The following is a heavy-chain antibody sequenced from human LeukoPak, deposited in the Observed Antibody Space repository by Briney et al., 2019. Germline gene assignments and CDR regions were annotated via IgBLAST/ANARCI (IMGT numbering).Heavy chain of an antibody. J-gene: IGHJ4*02. CDR1: GYTLTELS. V-gene: IGHV1-24*01. CDR2: FDPEDGET. CDR3: ATYGNYYDSSGPFDY. Sequence: ASVKVSCKVSGYTLTELSMHWVRQAPGKGLEWMGGFDPEDGETIYAQKFQGRVTMTEDTSTDTAYMELSSLRSEGTAVYYCATYGNYYDSSGPFDYWGQGTLVTVSS. D-gene: IGHD3-22*01.